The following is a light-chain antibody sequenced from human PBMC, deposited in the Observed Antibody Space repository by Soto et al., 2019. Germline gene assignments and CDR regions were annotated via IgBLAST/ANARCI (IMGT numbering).Light chain of an antibody. V-gene: IGLV2-8*01. CDR3: SSYAGSHLYV. CDR1: SSDVGGYNY. J-gene: IGLJ1*01. Sequence: QSALTQPPSASGSPGQSVTISCTGTSSDVGGYNYVSWFQQHPGKAPNVMIYEVNKRPSGVPDRVSGSKSGDTASLTVSGLQAEDEADYYCSSYAGSHLYVCGTGTKVTVL. CDR2: EVN.